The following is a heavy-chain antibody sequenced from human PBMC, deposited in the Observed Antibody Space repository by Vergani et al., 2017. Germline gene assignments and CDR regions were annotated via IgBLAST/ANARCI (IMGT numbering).Heavy chain of an antibody. V-gene: IGHV7-4-1*02. CDR1: GYTFTNYP. D-gene: IGHD6-19*01. J-gene: IGHJ6*02. CDR2: INTNSGNP. CDR3: ARGRQWRLTEYLYGRDV. Sequence: QVQLLQSGSELKKPGASVRISCEASGYTFTNYPLLWVRQAPGQGLEFMGWINTNSGNPTYAPGLTGRFVFSLDTSVSTAYLQISGLKAEDSAVYYCARGRQWRLTEYLYGRDVWGQGTTVTVSS.